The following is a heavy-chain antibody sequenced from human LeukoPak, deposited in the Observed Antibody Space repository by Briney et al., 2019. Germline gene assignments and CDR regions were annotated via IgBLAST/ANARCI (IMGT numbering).Heavy chain of an antibody. CDR3: ARHRRAGYYDSSGYYADY. CDR2: INHSGST. V-gene: IGHV4-34*01. D-gene: IGHD3-22*01. J-gene: IGHJ4*02. CDR1: GGPFSGYY. Sequence: SETLSLTCAVYGGPFSGYYWSWIRQPPGKGLEWIGEINHSGSTNYNPSLKSRVTISVDTSKNQFSLKLSSVTAADTAVYYCARHRRAGYYDSSGYYADYWGQGTLVTVSS.